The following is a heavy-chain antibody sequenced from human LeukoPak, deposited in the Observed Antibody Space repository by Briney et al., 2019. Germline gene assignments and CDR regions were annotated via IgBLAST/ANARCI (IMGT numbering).Heavy chain of an antibody. J-gene: IGHJ4*02. Sequence: GGSLRLSCATSGFSFTTYWMSWIRQTPGGVLEGVAKIKPDGSEASYGDSVKGRFTISRDNAKNSVYLQMNSLRVDDTAVYYCARGQLADDQWGQGALVTVSS. CDR3: ARGQLADDQ. CDR1: GFSFTTYW. CDR2: IKPDGSEA. V-gene: IGHV3-7*01. D-gene: IGHD2-15*01.